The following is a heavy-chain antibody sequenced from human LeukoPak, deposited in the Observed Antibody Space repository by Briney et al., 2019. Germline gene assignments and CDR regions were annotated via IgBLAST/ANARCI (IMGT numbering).Heavy chain of an antibody. CDR2: ININTGNP. CDR1: GYTFTINA. D-gene: IGHD3-22*01. Sequence: ASVKVSFKASGYTFTINAMNWVRQAPRQGLEWMGWININTGNPTYAQGFTGRFVFSLDTSVSTAYLQISSLKAEDTAVYYCARESNDSSGYYGDAFDIWGQGTMVTVSS. V-gene: IGHV7-4-1*02. CDR3: ARESNDSSGYYGDAFDI. J-gene: IGHJ3*02.